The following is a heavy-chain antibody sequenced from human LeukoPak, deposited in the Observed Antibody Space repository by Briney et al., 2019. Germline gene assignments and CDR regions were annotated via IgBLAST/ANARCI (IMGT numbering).Heavy chain of an antibody. CDR2: IIPIFGTA. CDR3: ARTRSVVVPAAMVALHAFDI. J-gene: IGHJ3*02. D-gene: IGHD2-2*01. V-gene: IGHV1-69*05. CDR1: GGTFSSYA. Sequence: SVKVSCKASGGTFSSYAISWVRQAPGQGLEWMGGIIPIFGTANYAQKFQGRVTITTDESTSTAYMELSSLRSEDTAVYYCARTRSVVVPAAMVALHAFDIWGQGTMVTVSS.